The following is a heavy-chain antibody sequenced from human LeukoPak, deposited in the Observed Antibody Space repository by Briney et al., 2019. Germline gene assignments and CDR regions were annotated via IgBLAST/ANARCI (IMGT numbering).Heavy chain of an antibody. J-gene: IGHJ6*02. CDR2: FYSGGST. CDR3: ARVSGSYYYGVDV. CDR1: GFTVNTNY. D-gene: IGHD6-19*01. V-gene: IGHV3-66*01. Sequence: GGSLRLSSVASGFTVNTNYMSWVRQAPGKGLKWVSVFYSGGSTYYPDSVKGRFTISRDSSKNTVYLQMDSLRAEDTAVYYCARVSGSYYYGVDVWGRGTTVTVSS.